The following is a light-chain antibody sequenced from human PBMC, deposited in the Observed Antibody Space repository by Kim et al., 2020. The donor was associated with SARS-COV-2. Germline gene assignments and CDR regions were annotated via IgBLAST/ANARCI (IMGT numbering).Light chain of an antibody. J-gene: IGKJ2*01. Sequence: EIVLTQSPGTLSLSPGERATLSCRASQSVSSSYLAWYQQKPGQAPRLLMYGASSRATGIPDRFSSSGSGTDFTLTISRLEPEDFAVYYCQQYGSSPPYTFGQGTKLEI. V-gene: IGKV3-20*01. CDR3: QQYGSSPPYT. CDR1: QSVSSSY. CDR2: GAS.